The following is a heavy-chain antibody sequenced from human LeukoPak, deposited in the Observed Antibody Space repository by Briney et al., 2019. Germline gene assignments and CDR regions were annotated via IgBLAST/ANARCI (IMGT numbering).Heavy chain of an antibody. V-gene: IGHV3-21*01. D-gene: IGHD6-19*01. CDR2: ISSSGTYK. J-gene: IGHJ4*02. CDR1: GFTFSSYS. Sequence: GGSLRLPCAVSGFTFSSYSMSWVRQAPGKGLEGVSSISSSGTYKYYADSVKGRFTISRDNAKNSLYLQMNSLRAEDTAVYYCAKGKDSVAGATNDYWGQGTLVTVSS. CDR3: AKGKDSVAGATNDY.